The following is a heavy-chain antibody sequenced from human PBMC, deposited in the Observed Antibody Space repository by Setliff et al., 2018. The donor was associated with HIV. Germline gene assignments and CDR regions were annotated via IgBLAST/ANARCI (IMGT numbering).Heavy chain of an antibody. D-gene: IGHD2-8*01. CDR1: GDIFSSYA. J-gene: IGHJ4*02. V-gene: IGHV1-69*05. CDR2: ILPIFHTT. CDR3: ASGSGYCTKGDCYIGVHRTPDKYYFDS. Sequence: SVKVSCKASGDIFSSYAISWVRQAPGQGLEWMGGILPIFHTTKYAQKFQGRVTITTDESTTTAYMELTSLRSEDTAVYYCASGSGYCTKGDCYIGVHRTPDKYYFDSWGQGTLVTVSS.